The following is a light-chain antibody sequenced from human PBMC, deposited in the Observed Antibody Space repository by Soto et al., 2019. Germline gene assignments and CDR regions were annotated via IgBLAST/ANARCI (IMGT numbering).Light chain of an antibody. CDR3: CSYVSSSTFWV. Sequence: QSALTQPASVSGSLGQSITISCTGTSSDVGSYNVVSWYQQHPGKAPKLIIYEGSKRPSGVSNRFSGSKSGNTASLTISGLQAEDEADYYCCSYVSSSTFWVFGGGTKLTVL. J-gene: IGLJ3*02. CDR1: SSDVGSYNV. CDR2: EGS. V-gene: IGLV2-23*03.